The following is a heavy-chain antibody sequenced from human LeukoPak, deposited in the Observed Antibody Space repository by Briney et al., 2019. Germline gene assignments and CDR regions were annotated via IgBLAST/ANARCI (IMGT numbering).Heavy chain of an antibody. CDR2: TYYRSKWYN. J-gene: IGHJ4*02. V-gene: IGHV6-1*01. CDR1: GDSVSSNSAA. Sequence: SQTLSLTCAISGDSVSSNSAAWNWIRQSPSRALECRGRTYYRSKWYNDYAVSVKSRITINPDTSKNQFSLQLNSVTPEDTAVYYCARETWDGDYDLEPTFDYWGQGTLVTVSS. D-gene: IGHD4-17*01. CDR3: ARETWDGDYDLEPTFDY.